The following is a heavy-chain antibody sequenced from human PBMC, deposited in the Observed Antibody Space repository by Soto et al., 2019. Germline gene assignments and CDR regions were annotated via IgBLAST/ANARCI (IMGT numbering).Heavy chain of an antibody. CDR2: IYSGGST. CDR3: ARAEYYYDSSGYYSDAFDI. CDR1: GFTVSSNY. J-gene: IGHJ3*02. Sequence: GGSLRLSCAASGFTVSSNYMSRVRQAPGKGLEWVSVIYSGGSTYYADSVKGRFTISRDNSKNTLYLQMNSLRAEDTAVYYCARAEYYYDSSGYYSDAFDIWGQGTMVTVSS. D-gene: IGHD3-22*01. V-gene: IGHV3-53*01.